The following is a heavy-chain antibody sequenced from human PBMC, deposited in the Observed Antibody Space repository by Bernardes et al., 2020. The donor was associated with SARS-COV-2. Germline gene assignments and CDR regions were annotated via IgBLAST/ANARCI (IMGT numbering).Heavy chain of an antibody. D-gene: IGHD2-21*02. Sequence: GGSLRLSCAASGFTFSSYGMHWVRQAPGKGLEWVAVIWYDGSNKYYADSVKGRFTISRDNSKNTLYLQMNSLRAEDTAVYYCARDPSTALAYCGGDCYSYWFDPWGQGTLVTGSS. CDR3: ARDPSTALAYCGGDCYSYWFDP. CDR1: GFTFSSYG. CDR2: IWYDGSNK. V-gene: IGHV3-33*01. J-gene: IGHJ5*02.